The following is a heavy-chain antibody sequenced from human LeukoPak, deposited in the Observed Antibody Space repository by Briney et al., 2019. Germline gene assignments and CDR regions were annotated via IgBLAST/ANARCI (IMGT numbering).Heavy chain of an antibody. CDR2: ISSSGSTI. J-gene: IGHJ3*02. V-gene: IGHV3-48*03. Sequence: GGSLRLSCAASGFTFSSYEMNRVRQAPGKGLEWVSYISSSGSTIYYADSVKGRFTISRDNAKNSLYLQMNSLRAEDTAVYYCAKGPGIAVAFDIWGQGTMVTVSS. CDR3: AKGPGIAVAFDI. CDR1: GFTFSSYE. D-gene: IGHD6-19*01.